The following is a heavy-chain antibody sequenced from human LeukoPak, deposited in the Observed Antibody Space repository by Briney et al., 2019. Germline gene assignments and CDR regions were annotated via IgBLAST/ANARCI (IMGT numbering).Heavy chain of an antibody. CDR3: AAGRDIAVAGPGGYFDY. J-gene: IGHJ4*02. Sequence: PGGSLRLSCAASGFTFSDYHMNWTRQAPGKGLEWVSYISPRGGSMYFADSVKGRFTISRDNAENSLFLQMNSLTADDTAVYYCAAGRDIAVAGPGGYFDYWGQGTLVTVSS. CDR1: GFTFSDYH. CDR2: ISPRGGSM. V-gene: IGHV3-11*01. D-gene: IGHD6-19*01.